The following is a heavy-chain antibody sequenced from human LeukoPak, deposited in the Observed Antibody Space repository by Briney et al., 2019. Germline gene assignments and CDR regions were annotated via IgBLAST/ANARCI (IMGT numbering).Heavy chain of an antibody. CDR1: GFTFSSYW. CDR2: IKQDGSEK. D-gene: IGHD1-14*01. V-gene: IGHV3-7*01. CDR3: ARPNPAFGY. Sequence: GGSLRLSCAASGFTFSSYWMSWVRQAPGKGLEWVASIKQDGSEKDYADSVEGRFTISRDNAKNSLYLQMNSLRADDTAVYYCARPNPAFGYWGQGTLVTVSS. J-gene: IGHJ4*02.